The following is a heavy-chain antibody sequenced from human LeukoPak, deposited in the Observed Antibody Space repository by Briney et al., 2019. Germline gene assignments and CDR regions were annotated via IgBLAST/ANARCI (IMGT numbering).Heavy chain of an antibody. Sequence: PSETLSLTCAVYGGSFSGYYWSWIRQPPGKGLEWIGEINHSGSTNYNPSLKSRVTVSVDTSKNQFSLKLSSVTAADTAVYYCARETSQKGAHYMDVWGKGTTVTISS. J-gene: IGHJ6*03. D-gene: IGHD3-16*01. CDR3: ARETSQKGAHYMDV. V-gene: IGHV4-34*01. CDR2: INHSGST. CDR1: GGSFSGYY.